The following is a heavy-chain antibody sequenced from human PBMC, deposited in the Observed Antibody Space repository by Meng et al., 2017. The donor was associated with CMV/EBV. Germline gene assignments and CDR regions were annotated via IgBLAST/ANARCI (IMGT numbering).Heavy chain of an antibody. CDR1: GYIFTSYG. J-gene: IGHJ6*02. Sequence: ASVKVSCKASGYIFTSYGISWVRQAPGQGLEWMGWISAYNGNTNYAQKLQGRVTMTTDTSTSTAYMELRSLRSDDTAVYYCARGGIVGATEYYYYGMDVWGQGTTVTVSS. V-gene: IGHV1-18*01. CDR3: ARGGIVGATEYYYYGMDV. D-gene: IGHD1-26*01. CDR2: ISAYNGNT.